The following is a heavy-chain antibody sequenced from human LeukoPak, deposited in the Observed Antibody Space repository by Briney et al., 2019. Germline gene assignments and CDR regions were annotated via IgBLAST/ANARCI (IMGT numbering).Heavy chain of an antibody. CDR2: INHSGST. Sequence: PSETLSLTCAVYGGSVSGYYWSWIRHPPGKGLEWIGEINHSGSTNYNPSLKSRVTISVDTSKNQFSLKLNSVTAADTAVYYCARTTEDCSSTSCYQYWFDPWGQGTLVTVPS. V-gene: IGHV4-34*01. D-gene: IGHD2-2*01. CDR3: ARTTEDCSSTSCYQYWFDP. CDR1: GGSVSGYY. J-gene: IGHJ5*02.